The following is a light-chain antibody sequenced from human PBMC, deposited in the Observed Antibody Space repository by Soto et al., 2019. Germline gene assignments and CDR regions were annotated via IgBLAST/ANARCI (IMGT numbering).Light chain of an antibody. V-gene: IGLV2-14*03. Sequence: QSALTQPASVSGSPGQSITISCIGTSSDVGRYIYVSWYQHLPGKAPKLMIYDVSNRPSGVSNRFSGSKSGNTASLTISGLQAEDEADYYCNSYTSSSTHVFGTGTKVTVL. CDR1: SSDVGRYIY. CDR2: DVS. J-gene: IGLJ1*01. CDR3: NSYTSSSTHV.